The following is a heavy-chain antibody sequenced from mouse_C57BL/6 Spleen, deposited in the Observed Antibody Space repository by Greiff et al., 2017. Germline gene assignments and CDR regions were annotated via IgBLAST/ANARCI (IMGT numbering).Heavy chain of an antibody. CDR2: IDPETGGT. V-gene: IGHV1-15*01. D-gene: IGHD1-1*01. CDR3: TRRYYGSSEGYFDY. CDR1: GYTFTDYE. J-gene: IGHJ2*01. Sequence: QVQLQQSGAELVRPGASVTLSCKASGYTFTDYEMHWVKQTPVHGLEWIGAIDPETGGTAYNQKFKGKAILTADKSSSTAYMERRSLTSEDSAVYYCTRRYYGSSEGYFDYWGQGTTLTVSS.